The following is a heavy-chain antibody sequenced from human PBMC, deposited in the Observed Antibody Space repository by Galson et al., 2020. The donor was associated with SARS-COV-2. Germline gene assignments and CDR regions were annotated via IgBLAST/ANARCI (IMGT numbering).Heavy chain of an antibody. J-gene: IGHJ1*01. CDR1: GFTFSRYA. V-gene: IGHV3-30*04. CDR2: IANDGSNE. Sequence: GGSLSLSCAASGFTFSRYAMHWVRQAPGKGLEWVAAIANDGSNEDYVDSVKGRFTISRDNSKNTLYLQMNSLRAEDSAVYYCARALYDFWSGYHDFWGQGTLVSVS. CDR3: ARALYDFWSGYHDF. D-gene: IGHD3-3*01.